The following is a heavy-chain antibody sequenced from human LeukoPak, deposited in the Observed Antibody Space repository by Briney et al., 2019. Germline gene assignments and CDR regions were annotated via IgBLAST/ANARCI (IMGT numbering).Heavy chain of an antibody. V-gene: IGHV3-23*01. CDR3: AKEGYDYYGSGS. CDR2: ISGSGGST. CDR1: GFTFSSYA. D-gene: IGHD3-10*01. J-gene: IGHJ4*02. Sequence: PGGSLRLSCAASGFTFSSYAMSWVRQAPGKGLEWVSAISGSGGSTYYADSVKGRFTISRDNTKNTLNLQMNSLRAEDTAVYYCAKEGYDYYGSGSWGQGTLVTVSS.